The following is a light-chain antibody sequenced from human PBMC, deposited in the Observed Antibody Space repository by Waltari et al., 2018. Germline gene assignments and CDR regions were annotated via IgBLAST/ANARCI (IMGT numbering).Light chain of an antibody. CDR3: SSYVGYKNNYV. CDR2: GVN. Sequence: QSALTQPPSASGSPGQSVTLSCTGTSSDVGGFNFVSWYPQYPGKAPKVMIYGVNKRPSGVPDRFSGSKSGNTASLTVSGLQAEDEADYYCSSYVGYKNNYVFGTGTKVTVL. CDR1: SSDVGGFNF. J-gene: IGLJ1*01. V-gene: IGLV2-8*01.